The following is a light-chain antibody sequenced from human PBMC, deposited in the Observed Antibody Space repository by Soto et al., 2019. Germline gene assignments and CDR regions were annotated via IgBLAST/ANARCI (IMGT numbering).Light chain of an antibody. J-gene: IGLJ1*01. V-gene: IGLV2-14*01. CDR2: EVS. CDR1: SSDVGGYNY. Sequence: QAVVTQPASVSGSPGQSITISCTGTSSDVGGYNYVSWYQQHPGKAPKLMIYEVSNRPSRVSNRFSGSKSGNTASLTISGLQAEDEADYYCSSYTRSSTSYVFGTGT. CDR3: SSYTRSSTSYV.